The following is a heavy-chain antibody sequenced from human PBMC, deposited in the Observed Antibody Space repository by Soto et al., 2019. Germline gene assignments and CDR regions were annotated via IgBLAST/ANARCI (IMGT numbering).Heavy chain of an antibody. D-gene: IGHD6-19*01. J-gene: IGHJ2*01. CDR3: ANEGSVFHWYFDV. CDR1: GDSVSSGSAT. Sequence: QVQLQQSGPGLIKPSQTLSLICAISGDSVSSGSATWSWIRQSPSSGLEWLGRTYYRSKWYNDYGISVKSPFVITPYTTKYRSSLQLDSVTPVGSAVYFCANEGSVFHWYFDVVGRGTLVTVSS. CDR2: TYYRSKWYN. V-gene: IGHV6-1*01.